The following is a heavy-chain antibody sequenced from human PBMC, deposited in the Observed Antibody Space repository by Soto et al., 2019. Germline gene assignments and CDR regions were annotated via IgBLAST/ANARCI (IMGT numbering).Heavy chain of an antibody. V-gene: IGHV3-23*01. J-gene: IGHJ4*02. CDR3: AKEFRYCSSTSCLAGFDY. Sequence: EVQLLESGGGLVQPGGSLRLSCAASGFTFSSYAMSWVRQAPGKGLEWVSAISGSGGSTYYADSVKGRFTISRDNSKNTLYLQMISLSAEDTSVYYCAKEFRYCSSTSCLAGFDYWGQGTLVTVSS. CDR2: ISGSGGST. D-gene: IGHD2-2*01. CDR1: GFTFSSYA.